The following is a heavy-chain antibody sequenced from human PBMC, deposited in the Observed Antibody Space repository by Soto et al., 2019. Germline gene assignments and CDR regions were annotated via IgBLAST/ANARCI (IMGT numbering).Heavy chain of an antibody. D-gene: IGHD3-22*01. V-gene: IGHV3-23*01. Sequence: GWSLRLSCAASGFTFSSYAMSLVRQAPGKGLEWVSLMSGDGVSTYYADSVKGRFTISRDNSKNTLYLQMNSLRAEDTAIYYCAKDISSGYYYFEYWGQGTLVTVSS. CDR1: GFTFSSYA. CDR3: AKDISSGYYYFEY. CDR2: MSGDGVST. J-gene: IGHJ4*02.